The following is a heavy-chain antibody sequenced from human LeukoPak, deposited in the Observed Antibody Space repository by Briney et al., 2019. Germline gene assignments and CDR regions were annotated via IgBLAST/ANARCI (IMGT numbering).Heavy chain of an antibody. Sequence: GGSLRLSCAASGFTVSSNYMSWVRQAPGKGLEWVSVIYSGGSTYYADSVKGRFTISRDNSKNTLYLQMNSLRAEDTAVYYCAKSVGYGSGLEYYGMDVWGQGTTVTVSS. CDR1: GFTVSSNY. V-gene: IGHV3-53*01. CDR2: IYSGGST. D-gene: IGHD3-10*01. J-gene: IGHJ6*02. CDR3: AKSVGYGSGLEYYGMDV.